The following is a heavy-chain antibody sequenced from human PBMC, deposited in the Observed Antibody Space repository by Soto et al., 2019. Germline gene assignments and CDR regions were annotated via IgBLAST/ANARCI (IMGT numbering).Heavy chain of an antibody. CDR3: ARATRVTSPSRSILLVVTAFDL. J-gene: IGHJ4*02. D-gene: IGHD2-15*01. CDR2: IFHRGTS. V-gene: IGHV4-4*02. Sequence: SETLSLTCSVSGGSITSNHWWSWVRQAPGKGLEWIGEIFHRGTSHHNPSLESRVTLSVDKSKNQFSLMLTSVTAADTAVYYCARATRVTSPSRSILLVVTAFDLWGQGSLVTVSS. CDR1: GGSITSNHW.